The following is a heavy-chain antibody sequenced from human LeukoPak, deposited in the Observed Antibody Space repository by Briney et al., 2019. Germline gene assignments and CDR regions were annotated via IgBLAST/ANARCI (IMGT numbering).Heavy chain of an antibody. CDR2: IIPIFATA. CDR1: GGTFSSYA. Sequence: SVKVSCKASGGTFSSYAISWVRQAPGQGLEWMGGIIPIFATANYAQKFRGRVTITADESTSTAYMELSSLRSEDTAVYYCARANRESYTADEAFDIWGQGTMVTVSS. CDR3: ARANRESYTADEAFDI. V-gene: IGHV1-69*13. D-gene: IGHD3-16*01. J-gene: IGHJ3*02.